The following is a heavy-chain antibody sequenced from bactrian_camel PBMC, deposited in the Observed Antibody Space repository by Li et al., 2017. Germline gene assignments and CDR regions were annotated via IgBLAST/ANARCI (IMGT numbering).Heavy chain of an antibody. D-gene: IGHD1*01. CDR3: HDNQCHRGWPGAY. J-gene: IGHJ4*01. Sequence: HVQLVESGGGSVQAGGSLRLSCTVSASPFGGSSDMGWYRQAPGKERDFVSAIDSDGSTKYADSVKGRFTISKDVTKDTVYLQMNDLKPEDTAMYSCHDNQCHRGWPGAYRGQGTQVTVS. V-gene: IGHV3S55*01. CDR1: ASPFGGSSD. CDR2: IDSDGST.